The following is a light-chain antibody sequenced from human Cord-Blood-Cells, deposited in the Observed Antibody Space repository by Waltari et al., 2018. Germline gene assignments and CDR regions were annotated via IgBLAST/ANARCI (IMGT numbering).Light chain of an antibody. CDR2: GAS. J-gene: IGKJ1*01. CDR1: QSVSSSY. CDR3: QQYGSSPPWT. Sequence: EIVLAQSPGTLSLSPGGRATLSCRASQSVSSSYLAWYQQQPAQAPRLLIYGASSRATGIPARFSGSGAGTDFTLTTSRLEPEDFAVYYCQQYGSSPPWTFGQGTKVEIK. V-gene: IGKV3-20*01.